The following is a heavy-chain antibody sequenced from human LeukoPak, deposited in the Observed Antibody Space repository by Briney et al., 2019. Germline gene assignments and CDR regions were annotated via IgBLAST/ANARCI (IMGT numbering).Heavy chain of an antibody. CDR2: IFPADSDT. CDR3: ARQYSSGWYFFDN. Sequence: GESLKISCKGSGYSFSNYWIAWVRQMPGKGLEWMGIIFPADSDTRYSPSFQGQVTMSADKSISTAYLQWSSLMASDTAMYYCARQYSSGWYFFDNWGQGTLVTVSS. V-gene: IGHV5-51*01. J-gene: IGHJ4*02. D-gene: IGHD6-19*01. CDR1: GYSFSNYW.